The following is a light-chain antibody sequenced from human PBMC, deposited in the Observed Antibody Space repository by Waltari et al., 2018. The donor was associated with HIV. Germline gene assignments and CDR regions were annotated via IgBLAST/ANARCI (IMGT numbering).Light chain of an antibody. V-gene: IGKV1-39*01. CDR3: QQSYSTLWT. J-gene: IGKJ1*01. Sequence: DIQMTQSPYSLSASVGDRVTISCRASQSISTYLNWYQQKPWRAPKLLIYNGNILQGGVPSRFSGSGSGTDFTLSISSLQPEDFGTYYCQQSYSTLWTFGPGTKV. CDR1: QSISTY. CDR2: NGN.